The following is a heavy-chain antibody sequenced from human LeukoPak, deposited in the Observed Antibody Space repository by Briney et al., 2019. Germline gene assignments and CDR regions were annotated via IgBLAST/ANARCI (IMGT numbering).Heavy chain of an antibody. Sequence: PSETLSLTCTVSGGSISSYYWSWIRQPAGKGLEWIGRIYTSGSTNYNPSLKSRVTMSVDTSKNQFSLKLSSVTAADTAVYYCARLRSAAGIRWFDPWAREPWSPSPQ. CDR1: GGSISSYY. D-gene: IGHD6-13*01. V-gene: IGHV4-4*07. CDR3: ARLRSAAGIRWFDP. CDR2: IYTSGST. J-gene: IGHJ5*02.